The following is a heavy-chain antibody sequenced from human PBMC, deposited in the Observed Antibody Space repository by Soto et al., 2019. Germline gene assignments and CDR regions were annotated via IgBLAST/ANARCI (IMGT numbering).Heavy chain of an antibody. CDR1: GFTCSIYA. D-gene: IGHD6-13*01. CDR2: ISGSGGST. V-gene: IGHV3-23*01. J-gene: IGHJ4*02. Sequence: EVQLLESGGGLVQPGGSLRLSCAAAGFTCSIYAMSWVRQAPGKGLEWVSAISGSGGSTYYADSVKGRFTISRDNSKNTLYLQMNSLRADDTAVYYCAKATRGGAATLIRDYWGQGTLVTVSS. CDR3: AKATRGGAATLIRDY.